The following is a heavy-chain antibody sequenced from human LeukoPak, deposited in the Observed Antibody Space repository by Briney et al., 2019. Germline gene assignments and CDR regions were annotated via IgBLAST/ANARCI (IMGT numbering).Heavy chain of an antibody. J-gene: IGHJ4*02. CDR3: ARCDFWSGYTFDY. CDR2: THHSGAT. CDR1: GYSISSGYF. Sequence: PSETLSLTCSVSGYSISSGYFWGWIRQPPGKGPEWIATTHHSGATYYNPSLKSRATLSVDTSKNQVSLKMTSVTAADTAVYYCARCDFWSGYTFDYWGQGTLVTVSS. D-gene: IGHD3-3*01. V-gene: IGHV4-38-2*01.